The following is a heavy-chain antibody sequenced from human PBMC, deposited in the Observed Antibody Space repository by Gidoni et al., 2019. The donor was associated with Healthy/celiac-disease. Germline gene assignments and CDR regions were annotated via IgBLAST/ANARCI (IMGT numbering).Heavy chain of an antibody. CDR1: GYTFTSYD. V-gene: IGHV1-8*01. D-gene: IGHD3-10*01. Sequence: QVQLVQSGAEVKKPGASVKVSCKASGYTFTSYDINWVRQATGQGLEWMGWMNPNSGNTGYEQKFQGRVTMTKNTSISTAYMELSSLRSEDTAVYYWARGPSRLWFGELPNDYWGQGTLVTVSS. CDR3: ARGPSRLWFGELPNDY. J-gene: IGHJ4*02. CDR2: MNPNSGNT.